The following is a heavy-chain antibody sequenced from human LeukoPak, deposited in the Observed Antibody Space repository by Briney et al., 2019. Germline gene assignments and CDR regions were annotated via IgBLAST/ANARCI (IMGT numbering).Heavy chain of an antibody. D-gene: IGHD5-12*01. CDR2: IKQDGNEK. Sequence: GGSLRLSCVASGFTFNSYWMNWVRQAPGKGLEWVANIKQDGNEKYYVDSVKGRLTISRDNAKNSLYLQMNSLRAEDTAIYYCARGGYDWGQGTLVTVSS. CDR1: GFTFNSYW. V-gene: IGHV3-7*01. J-gene: IGHJ4*02. CDR3: ARGGYD.